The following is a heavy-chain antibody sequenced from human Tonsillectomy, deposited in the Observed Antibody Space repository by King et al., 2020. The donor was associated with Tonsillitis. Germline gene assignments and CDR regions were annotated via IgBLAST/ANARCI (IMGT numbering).Heavy chain of an antibody. CDR2: ISYDGSNK. Sequence: VQLVESGGGVVQPGRSLRLSCAASGFTFSNYAMHWVRQAPGKGLEWVAVISYDGSNKYYADSVKGRFTVSRDNSKNTLYLQMSSLRAEDTAVYYCAREGDRRAYWDAFDTCGQGTMVTVSS. V-gene: IGHV3-30*04. CDR3: AREGDRRAYWDAFDT. D-gene: IGHD3-22*01. J-gene: IGHJ3*02. CDR1: GFTFSNYA.